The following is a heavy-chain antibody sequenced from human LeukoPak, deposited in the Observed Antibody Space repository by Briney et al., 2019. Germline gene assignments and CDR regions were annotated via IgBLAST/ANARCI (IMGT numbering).Heavy chain of an antibody. J-gene: IGHJ6*03. CDR3: ARAKGSSGWYILPSGYSYYMDV. CDR1: GFLFSSYD. V-gene: IGHV3-13*01. CDR2: IGTAGDT. Sequence: PGGPLRLSCAASGFLFSSYDMHWVRQATGRGREGVSAIGTAGDTSYPGSEKGRFTSSRENDKNSLYLKMNRLRAGDTAVYYCARAKGSSGWYILPSGYSYYMDVWGKGTTVTVSS. D-gene: IGHD6-19*01.